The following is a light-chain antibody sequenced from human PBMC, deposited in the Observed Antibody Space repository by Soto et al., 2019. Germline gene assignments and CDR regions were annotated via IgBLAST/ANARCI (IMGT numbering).Light chain of an antibody. CDR1: SSDVGGYNY. Sequence: QSVLTQPPSASGSPAQSVTISCTGTSSDVGGYNYVSWYQQHPGRAPRLMIYEVTKRPSGVPDRFSGSKSGNTASLTVSGLQAEDEADYYCSSYADSTLLFGGGTKVTVL. J-gene: IGLJ2*01. CDR2: EVT. V-gene: IGLV2-8*01. CDR3: SSYADSTLL.